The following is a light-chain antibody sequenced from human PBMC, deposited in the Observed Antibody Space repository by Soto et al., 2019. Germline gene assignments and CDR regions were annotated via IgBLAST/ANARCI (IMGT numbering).Light chain of an antibody. J-gene: IGKJ3*01. V-gene: IGKV3-11*01. CDR3: QQSSL. CDR2: DAS. Sequence: ESVLTQSPATLSLSQGERATLSCRASQILSRHLAWYQQKPGQAPRLLMYDASNRANGVPARFSGSGSGTDFTLTISSLEPEDFAVYYCQQSSLFGPGTRVDMK. CDR1: QILSRH.